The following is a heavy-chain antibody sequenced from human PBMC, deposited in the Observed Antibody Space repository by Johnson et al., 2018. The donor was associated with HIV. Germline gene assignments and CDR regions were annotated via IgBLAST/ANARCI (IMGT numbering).Heavy chain of an antibody. J-gene: IGHJ3*02. D-gene: IGHD5-24*01. CDR3: TPDGYNLGGAFDI. CDR2: IKSKTDGGTT. Sequence: VQLVESGGGLIQPGGSLRLSCAASGFTVSTNYMSWVRQAPGKGLECVGRIKSKTDGGTTDYAAPVKGRFTIARDDSKNTLYLQMNSLKTEDTAVYYCTPDGYNLGGAFDIWGQGTMVTVSS. V-gene: IGHV3-15*01. CDR1: GFTVSTNY.